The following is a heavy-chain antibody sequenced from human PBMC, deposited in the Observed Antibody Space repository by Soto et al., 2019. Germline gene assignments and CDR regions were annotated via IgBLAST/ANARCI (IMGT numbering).Heavy chain of an antibody. V-gene: IGHV4-39*01. Sequence: SETLSLTCSVSGASISSRDYYWGWIRQTPGKGLEWIGNIDYNGLTYYNPSLKSRFTVSKDTSKNQFSLKVASVTAADTAIYYCGRVMIGTSRHTDSDYWGQGTQVTVSS. CDR1: GASISSRDYY. CDR2: IDYNGLT. J-gene: IGHJ4*02. D-gene: IGHD2-2*01. CDR3: GRVMIGTSRHTDSDY.